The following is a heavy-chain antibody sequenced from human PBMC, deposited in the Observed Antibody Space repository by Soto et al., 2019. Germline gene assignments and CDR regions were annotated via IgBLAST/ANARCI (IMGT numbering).Heavy chain of an antibody. J-gene: IGHJ4*02. D-gene: IGHD3-22*01. Sequence: PGGSLRVSWAASEFTFSNYAMSWVRQAPGKGLEWVSAISYGGGTTYYADSVKGRFTISRDNSKNTLYLQMNSLRAEDAAVYYCAKNPGYYYDSTGYHFDYWGQGTLVTVSS. V-gene: IGHV3-23*01. CDR2: ISYGGGTT. CDR1: EFTFSNYA. CDR3: AKNPGYYYDSTGYHFDY.